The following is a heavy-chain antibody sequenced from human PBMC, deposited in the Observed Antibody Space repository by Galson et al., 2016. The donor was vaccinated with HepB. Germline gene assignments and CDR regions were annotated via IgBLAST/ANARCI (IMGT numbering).Heavy chain of an antibody. V-gene: IGHV4-39*01. CDR1: GGSISSSNYY. J-gene: IGHJ4*02. CDR3: ARAMLRGVIWVY. D-gene: IGHD3-10*01. Sequence: ETLSLTCTVSGGSISSSNYYWGWIRQPPGKGLEWIGNIFSSGSTYYNPSLKSRVTISVDTSKNQFSLNLSSVTAADTAVYYCARAMLRGVIWVYWGQGTLVTVSS. CDR2: IFSSGST.